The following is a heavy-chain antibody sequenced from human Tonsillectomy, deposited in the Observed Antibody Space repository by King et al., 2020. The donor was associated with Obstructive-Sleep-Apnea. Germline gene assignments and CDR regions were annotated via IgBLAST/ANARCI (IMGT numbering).Heavy chain of an antibody. D-gene: IGHD3-10*01. CDR1: GGSISSYY. Sequence: QLQESGPGLVKPSETLSLTCTVSGGSISSYYWTWIRQPPGKRLEWIGYIYYTGSTNYSPSFKSRVTISVDTSKNQFSLHLNSVTAADTAVYYCARAPYGSGIIDWFDPWGQGTLVTVSS. V-gene: IGHV4-59*01. CDR2: IYYTGST. CDR3: ARAPYGSGIIDWFDP. J-gene: IGHJ5*01.